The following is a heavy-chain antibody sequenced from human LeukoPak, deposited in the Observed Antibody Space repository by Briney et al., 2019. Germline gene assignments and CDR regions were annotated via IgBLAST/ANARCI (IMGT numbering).Heavy chain of an antibody. CDR3: ARVLAQQQGY. J-gene: IGHJ4*02. CDR1: GFTFSSFS. D-gene: IGHD6-13*01. CDR2: INSDGRNT. Sequence: PGGSLRLSCAASGFTFSSFSMIWVRQAPGKGLVWVSHINSDGRNTTYADSVTGRFTISRDNAKNTLYLQMNSLRAEDTAVYYCARVLAQQQGYWGQGTLVTVSS. V-gene: IGHV3-74*01.